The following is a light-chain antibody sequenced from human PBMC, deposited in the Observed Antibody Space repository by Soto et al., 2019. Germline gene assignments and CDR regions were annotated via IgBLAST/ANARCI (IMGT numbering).Light chain of an antibody. V-gene: IGKV3-11*01. CDR3: QQRTNWPLT. J-gene: IGKJ4*01. CDR1: QSATTF. CDR2: DAS. Sequence: EIVLTQSPVTLSLSPGERATLSCRASQSATTFLAWYQQKPGQAPRLLIYDASKRATGIPARFSGSGSGTDFTLTISSLEPEDFAVYYCQQRTNWPLTFGGGTKVEIK.